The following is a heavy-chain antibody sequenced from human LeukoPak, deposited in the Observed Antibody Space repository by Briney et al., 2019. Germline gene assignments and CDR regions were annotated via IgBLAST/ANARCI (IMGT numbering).Heavy chain of an antibody. J-gene: IGHJ4*02. D-gene: IGHD4-23*01. CDR2: INHSGST. CDR3: ATRTYGGNSPFDY. Sequence: SETLSLTRAVDGGSFSGYYCSWIRQPPGKGLEWIGEINHSGSTNYNPSLKRRVTISVDTSKNQFSLKLSSVTAADTAVYYCATRTYGGNSPFDYWGQGTLVTVSS. V-gene: IGHV4-34*01. CDR1: GGSFSGYY.